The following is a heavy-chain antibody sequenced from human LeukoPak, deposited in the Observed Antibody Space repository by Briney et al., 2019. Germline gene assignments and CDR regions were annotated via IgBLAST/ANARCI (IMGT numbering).Heavy chain of an antibody. CDR3: ARDQGGYCSSTSCYEEGFNWFDP. Sequence: ASVKASCKASGYTFTSYAMHWVRQAPGQRLEWMGWINAGNGNTKYSQKFQGRVTITRDTSASTAYMELSSLRSEDTAVYYCARDQGGYCSSTSCYEEGFNWFDPWGQGTLVTVSS. V-gene: IGHV1-3*01. D-gene: IGHD2-2*01. CDR2: INAGNGNT. CDR1: GYTFTSYA. J-gene: IGHJ5*02.